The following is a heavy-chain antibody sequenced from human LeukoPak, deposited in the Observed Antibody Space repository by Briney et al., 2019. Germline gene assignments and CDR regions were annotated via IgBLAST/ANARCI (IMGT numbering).Heavy chain of an antibody. J-gene: IGHJ2*01. V-gene: IGHV4-39*07. CDR3: ARASHGWYFDL. CDR1: GGSIRSSSYY. D-gene: IGHD6-6*01. Sequence: SETLSLTCTVSGGSIRSSSYYWGWIRQPPGKGLEWIGSIYYSGSTYYNPSLKSRVTISVDTSKNQFSLKLNSVTAADTAVYYCARASHGWYFDLWGRGTLVTVSS. CDR2: IYYSGST.